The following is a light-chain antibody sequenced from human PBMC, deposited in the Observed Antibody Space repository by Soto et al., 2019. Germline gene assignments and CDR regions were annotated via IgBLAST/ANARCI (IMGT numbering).Light chain of an antibody. CDR2: AAS. J-gene: IGKJ1*01. CDR1: QSISSW. Sequence: DIQMTHSPSTLSASVGDRVTITCRASQSISSWLAWYQXKKGKAHKLXIYAASSLQSGVSSRFSDSGSGTDLTLNLHRLKPEDCATDYGQQRYSTTRTFCRGTKV. CDR3: QQRYSTTRT. V-gene: IGKV1-39*01.